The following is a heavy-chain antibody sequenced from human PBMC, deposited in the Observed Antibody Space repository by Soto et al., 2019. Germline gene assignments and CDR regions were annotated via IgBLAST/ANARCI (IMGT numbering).Heavy chain of an antibody. CDR3: ARRSRYGDYVSGRLGTANDY. V-gene: IGHV4-30-4*01. J-gene: IGHJ4*02. D-gene: IGHD4-17*01. CDR1: GGSISSGDYY. CDR2: IYYSGST. Sequence: SETLSLTCTVSGGSISSGDYYWSWIRQPPGKGLEWIGYIYYSGSTYYNPSLKSRVTISVDTSKNQFSLKLSSVTAADTAVYYCARRSRYGDYVSGRLGTANDYWGQGTLVTVSS.